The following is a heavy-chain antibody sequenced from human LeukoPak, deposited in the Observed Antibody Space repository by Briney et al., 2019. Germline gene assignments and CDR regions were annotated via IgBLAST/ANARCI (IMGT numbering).Heavy chain of an antibody. V-gene: IGHV1-2*06. CDR1: GYTFTSYG. D-gene: IGHD6-13*01. CDR3: ARAFPAAAHSFDY. Sequence: ASVKVSCKASGYTFTSYGISWVRQAPGQGLEWMGRLNPHSGGTDFAQNFHGRVTLARDTSINTAYMDLSSLRSDDTAVYYCARAFPAAAHSFDYWGQGTLVTVSS. CDR2: LNPHSGGT. J-gene: IGHJ4*02.